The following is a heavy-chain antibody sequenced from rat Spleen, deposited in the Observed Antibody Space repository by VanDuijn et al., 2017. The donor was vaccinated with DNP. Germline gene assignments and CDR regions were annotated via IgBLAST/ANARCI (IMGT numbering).Heavy chain of an antibody. CDR1: GFTFSDYA. J-gene: IGHJ3*01. CDR2: IIYDSTST. Sequence: EVQLVESGGGLVQPGRSLKLSCAASGFTFSDYAMAWVRQTPEKSLEWVATIIYDSTSTFYRDSVKGRFTISRDNAKSTLYLQMDSLRSEDTATYYCATSRDGFAYWGQGTLVTVSS. V-gene: IGHV5-17*01. CDR3: ATSRDGFAY.